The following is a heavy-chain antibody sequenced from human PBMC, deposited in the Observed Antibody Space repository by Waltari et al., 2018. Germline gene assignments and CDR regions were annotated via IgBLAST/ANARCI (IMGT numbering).Heavy chain of an antibody. V-gene: IGHV3-11*01. D-gene: IGHD2-2*02. CDR2: ISNSGNTR. CDR3: ARSNMVLTIFAIPNFDS. J-gene: IGHJ4*02. Sequence: QVQLVESGGGLVPPGGSLRLSCTASGFTFIDYYMIWIRQAPGKGLEWISYISNSGNTRYYADSVKGRFTISRDNAKNSLSLQMNSLRGEDTAVYYCARSNMVLTIFAIPNFDSWGQGTLVTVSS. CDR1: GFTFIDYY.